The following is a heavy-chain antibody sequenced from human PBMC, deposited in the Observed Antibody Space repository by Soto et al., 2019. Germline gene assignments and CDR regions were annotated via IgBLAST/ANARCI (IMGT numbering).Heavy chain of an antibody. CDR1: GYTFTSYG. CDR3: ARVVGILTGYYNVIGNYYYYMDV. J-gene: IGHJ6*03. Sequence: ASVKVSCKASGYTFTSYGISWVRQAPGQGLEWMGWISAYNGNTNYAQKLQGRVTMTTDTSTSTAYMELRSLRSDDTAVYYCARVVGILTGYYNVIGNYYYYMDVWGKGTTVPVSS. D-gene: IGHD3-9*01. CDR2: ISAYNGNT. V-gene: IGHV1-18*01.